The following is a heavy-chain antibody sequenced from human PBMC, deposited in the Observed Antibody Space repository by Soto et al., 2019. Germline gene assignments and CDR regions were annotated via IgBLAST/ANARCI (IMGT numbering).Heavy chain of an antibody. Sequence: SETLSITCTVSGGSINSTSSYWAWIRQPPGKGLEWIGSIYYSGTSYSNPSLKSRISMSVDTSRNQFSLKLNSVAAADTAVHYCSRLQRRWLNTDYCGQATLLTLFS. CDR3: SRLQRRWLNTDY. CDR1: GGSINSTSSY. CDR2: IYYSGTS. J-gene: IGHJ4*02. D-gene: IGHD5-12*01. V-gene: IGHV4-39*01.